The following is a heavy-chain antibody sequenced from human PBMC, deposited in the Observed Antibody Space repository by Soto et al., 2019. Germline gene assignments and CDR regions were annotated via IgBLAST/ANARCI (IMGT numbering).Heavy chain of an antibody. Sequence: GGSLRLSCASSGLTFSNSAMSWVRQAPGKGLEWVSSISGSGDSTHYADSVKGRFTISRDNSKNTLYLQMNSLRAEDTAVYYCAKDPRGVITHPFDNWGQGT. CDR3: AKDPRGVITHPFDN. CDR2: ISGSGDST. V-gene: IGHV3-23*01. CDR1: GLTFSNSA. D-gene: IGHD3-10*01. J-gene: IGHJ4*02.